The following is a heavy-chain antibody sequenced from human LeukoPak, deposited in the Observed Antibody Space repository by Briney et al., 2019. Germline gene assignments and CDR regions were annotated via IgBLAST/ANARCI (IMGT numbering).Heavy chain of an antibody. J-gene: IGHJ4*02. Sequence: GASVKVSCKASGGTFSSYAISWVRQAPGQGLEWMGRIIPIFGTANYAQKFQGRVTITTDESTSTAYMELSSLRSEDTAVYYCAREYCSGGSCYMRFDYWGQGTLVTVSS. CDR2: IIPIFGTA. CDR3: AREYCSGGSCYMRFDY. V-gene: IGHV1-69*05. D-gene: IGHD2-15*01. CDR1: GGTFSSYA.